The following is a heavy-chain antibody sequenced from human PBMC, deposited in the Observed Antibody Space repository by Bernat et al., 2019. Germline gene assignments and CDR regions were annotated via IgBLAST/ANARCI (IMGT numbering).Heavy chain of an antibody. CDR2: ISYDGSNK. D-gene: IGHD3-16*01. Sequence: QVQLVESGGGVVQPGRSLRLSCAASGFTFSSYGMHWVRQAPGKGLEWVAVISYDGSNKYYADSVKGRFTISRDNSKNTLYLQMNSLRAEDTAVYYCEQDRGRSYYYYYGMDVWGQGTTVTVSS. CDR3: EQDRGRSYYYYYGMDV. CDR1: GFTFSSYG. J-gene: IGHJ6*02. V-gene: IGHV3-30*18.